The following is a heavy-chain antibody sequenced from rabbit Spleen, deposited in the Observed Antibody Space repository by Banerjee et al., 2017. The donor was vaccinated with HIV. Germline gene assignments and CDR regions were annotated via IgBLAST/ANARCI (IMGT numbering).Heavy chain of an antibody. CDR1: GLDLSSRDW. V-gene: IGHV1S40*01. CDR2: IDVAKSGDT. CDR3: TRDAAGREDFNL. D-gene: IGHD4-2*01. Sequence: QSLEESGGDLVKPGASLTLTCKASGLDLSSRDWICWVRQAPGKGLEWIACIDVAKSGDTYYTNWAKGRFTISKTSSTTVALQVPSLTAADTATYFCTRDAAGREDFNLWGPGTLVTVS. J-gene: IGHJ4*01.